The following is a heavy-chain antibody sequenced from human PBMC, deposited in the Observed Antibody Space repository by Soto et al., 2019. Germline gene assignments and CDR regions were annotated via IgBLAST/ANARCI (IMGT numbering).Heavy chain of an antibody. CDR2: ISYDGSNK. CDR3: AKKEADY. CDR1: GFTFGSYG. J-gene: IGHJ4*02. V-gene: IGHV3-30*18. Sequence: GGSLRLSCAASGFTFGSYGMHWVGQAPGKGLEWVAVISYDGSNKYYADSVKGRFTISRDNSKNTLYMQMNSLRAEDTAVYYCAKKEADYWGQGTLVTVSS.